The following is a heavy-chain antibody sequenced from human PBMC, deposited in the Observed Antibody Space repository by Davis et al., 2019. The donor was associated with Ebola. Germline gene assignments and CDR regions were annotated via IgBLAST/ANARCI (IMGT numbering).Heavy chain of an antibody. Sequence: GGSLRLSCAASGFTFSSYAMSWVRQAPGKGLEWVSAISGSGGSTYYADSVKGRFTISRDNSKNTLYLQMNSLRAEDTAVYYCARAISVVPAANWFDPWGQGTLVTVSS. J-gene: IGHJ5*02. D-gene: IGHD2-2*01. CDR3: ARAISVVPAANWFDP. V-gene: IGHV3-23*01. CDR1: GFTFSSYA. CDR2: ISGSGGST.